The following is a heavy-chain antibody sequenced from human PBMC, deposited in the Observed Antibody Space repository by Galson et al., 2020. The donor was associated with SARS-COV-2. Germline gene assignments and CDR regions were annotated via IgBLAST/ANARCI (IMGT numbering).Heavy chain of an antibody. J-gene: IGHJ6*03. D-gene: IGHD2-2*01. V-gene: IGHV4-34*01. Sequence: SETMTLTCDVYGGSYTTYYWTWIRQSPGKGLQSIGEINHKGSTNYDPSLQGRVAMSVDTSKNQFSLRLSSVTAADTAVYYCVRGAEERRIIVVVPYYYTYMDVWVGGTAVTVSS. CDR2: INHKGST. CDR3: VRGAEERRIIVVVPYYYTYMDV. CDR1: GGSYTTYY.